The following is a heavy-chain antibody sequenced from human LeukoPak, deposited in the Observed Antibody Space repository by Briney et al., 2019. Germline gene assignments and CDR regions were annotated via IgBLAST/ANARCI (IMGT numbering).Heavy chain of an antibody. CDR1: GGSISSFF. CDR2: MHYSGDT. Sequence: MASETLSLTCTVSGGSISSFFWSWIRQPPGKGLEWIGSMHYSGDTKYNPSLKSRVSLSIDTSNQQFSLRLSSVTAADTAVYYCARDLELERNRWNYFESWGQGTLVTVSS. D-gene: IGHD1-1*01. V-gene: IGHV4-59*01. J-gene: IGHJ4*02. CDR3: ARDLELERNRWNYFES.